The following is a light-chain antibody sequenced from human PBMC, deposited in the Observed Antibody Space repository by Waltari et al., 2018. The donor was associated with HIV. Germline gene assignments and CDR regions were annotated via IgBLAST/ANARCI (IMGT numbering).Light chain of an antibody. V-gene: IGLV2-11*01. Sequence: QFALAQPRSVSGSPGQSVSISCPGRNSDVANFNYVSWYQQHPGNVPKLIIYDVTKRPSGVPNRFSGSKSGNTASLTISGLQADDEADYYCCSGGNNNIWVFGGGTKVTVL. CDR1: NSDVANFNY. CDR2: DVT. CDR3: CSGGNNNIWV. J-gene: IGLJ3*02.